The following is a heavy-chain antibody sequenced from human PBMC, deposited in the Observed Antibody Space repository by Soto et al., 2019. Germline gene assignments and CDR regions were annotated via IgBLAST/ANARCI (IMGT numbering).Heavy chain of an antibody. CDR3: VVAAQPYYFDY. CDR1: GYTFTSYG. Sequence: QVQLVQSGAEVKKPGASVKVSCKASGYTFTSYGISWVRQAPGQGLEWMGWISAYNGNTNYAQKLQGRVTMTTDTXXSTAXMXXXSLXXXDTAVYYCVVAAQPYYFDYWGQGTLVTVSS. CDR2: ISAYNGNT. D-gene: IGHD2-15*01. J-gene: IGHJ4*02. V-gene: IGHV1-18*01.